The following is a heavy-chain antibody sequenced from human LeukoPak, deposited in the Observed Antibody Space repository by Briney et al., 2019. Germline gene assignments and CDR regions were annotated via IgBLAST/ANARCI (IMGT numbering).Heavy chain of an antibody. CDR1: GFTFSSYA. Sequence: GGSLRLSCAASGFTFSSYAMSWVRQAPGKGLEWVSAISGSDDSTYYADSVKGRFTISRDNSKNTLYLQMSSLRAEDTAVYYCVKERSYYDSSGYYRHYFDYWGQGTLVTVSS. CDR3: VKERSYYDSSGYYRHYFDY. J-gene: IGHJ4*02. CDR2: ISGSDDST. D-gene: IGHD3-22*01. V-gene: IGHV3-23*01.